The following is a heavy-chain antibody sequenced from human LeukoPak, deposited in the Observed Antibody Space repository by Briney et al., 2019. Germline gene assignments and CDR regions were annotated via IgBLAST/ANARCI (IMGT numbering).Heavy chain of an antibody. V-gene: IGHV4-38-2*02. CDR1: RYSISSGYY. J-gene: IGHJ4*02. D-gene: IGHD3-22*01. CDR2: IYRSGST. CDR3: ARHADYYESTSYFWDY. Sequence: SETLSLTCTVSRYSISSGYYWGWIRQPPGQGLEWIGSIYRSGSTYYNSSLKSRVTISVDTSKNQFSLKLSSVTAADTAVYYCARHADYYESTSYFWDYWGQGTLVAVSS.